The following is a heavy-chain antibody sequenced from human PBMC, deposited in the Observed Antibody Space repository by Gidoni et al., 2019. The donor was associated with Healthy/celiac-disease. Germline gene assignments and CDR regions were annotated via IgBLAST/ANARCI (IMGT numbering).Heavy chain of an antibody. V-gene: IGHV4-39*01. CDR2: IYYSGST. Sequence: QLQLQESGPGLVKPSETLSLTCTVSGGSISSSSYYWCWIRQPPGKGLEWIGSIYYSGSTYDNPSLKSRVTISVDTAKNQFSLKLSSVTAADTAGYYCARGGREEQWPKPAGFDYWGQGTLVTVSS. CDR1: GGSISSSSYY. D-gene: IGHD6-19*01. J-gene: IGHJ4*02. CDR3: ARGGREEQWPKPAGFDY.